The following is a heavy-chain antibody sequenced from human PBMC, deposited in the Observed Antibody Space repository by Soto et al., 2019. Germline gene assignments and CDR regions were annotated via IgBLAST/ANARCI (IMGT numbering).Heavy chain of an antibody. CDR1: GFTFRNYG. CDR3: ARDDEYSGNGMDV. J-gene: IGHJ6*02. CDR2: ILNDGSNR. V-gene: IGHV3-33*01. Sequence: QVQLVESGGGVVQPGRSLRLSCAASGFTFRNYGMHWVRQAPGKGLEWVAVILNDGSNRYHADSVKDRFTISRDKSKNMLYFQINSLRAEDTAVYYFARDDEYSGNGMDVWGQGTTVTVS. D-gene: IGHD3-10*01.